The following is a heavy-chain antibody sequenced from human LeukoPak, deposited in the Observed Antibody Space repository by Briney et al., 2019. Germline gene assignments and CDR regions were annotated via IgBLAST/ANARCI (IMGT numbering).Heavy chain of an antibody. Sequence: ASVKVSCKASGYTFTSYDINWVRQATGQGLEWMGWMNPNSGNTGYAQKFQGRVTMTRNTSISTAYMELSSLRSEDTAVYYCARTDYDYVWGSYRYYYYYMDVWGKGTTVTVSS. V-gene: IGHV1-8*01. D-gene: IGHD3-16*02. J-gene: IGHJ6*03. CDR3: ARTDYDYVWGSYRYYYYYMDV. CDR1: GYTFTSYD. CDR2: MNPNSGNT.